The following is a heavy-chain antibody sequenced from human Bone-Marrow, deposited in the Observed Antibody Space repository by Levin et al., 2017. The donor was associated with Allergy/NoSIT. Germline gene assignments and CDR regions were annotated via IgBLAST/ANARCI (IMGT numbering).Heavy chain of an antibody. V-gene: IGHV3-53*01. J-gene: IGHJ4*02. Sequence: LSLPCAASGFTVSSNYMTWVRQAPGKGLEWVSSVYSRGDTDYADSVKGRFTISRDKSKNTLYLQMNSLRVEDTAVYYCARHPASMALGDYWGQGSLVTVSS. CDR1: GFTVSSNY. CDR3: ARHPASMALGDY. D-gene: IGHD2-2*01. CDR2: VYSRGDT.